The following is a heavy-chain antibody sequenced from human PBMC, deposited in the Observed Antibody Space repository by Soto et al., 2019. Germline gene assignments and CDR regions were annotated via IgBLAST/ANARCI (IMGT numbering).Heavy chain of an antibody. Sequence: QVQLQESGPGLVKPSGTLSLTCAVSGDSISNSRWWTWVRQPPGKGLEWIGDIFHSGDTNYNPSLNSRVFRSVDKPQNQFSLKVSSVTAADTAVYYCAYSTGWYRHDVWGQGTLVTVSS. V-gene: IGHV4-4*02. CDR1: GDSISNSRW. J-gene: IGHJ3*01. CDR2: IFHSGDT. CDR3: AYSTGWYRHDV. D-gene: IGHD6-19*01.